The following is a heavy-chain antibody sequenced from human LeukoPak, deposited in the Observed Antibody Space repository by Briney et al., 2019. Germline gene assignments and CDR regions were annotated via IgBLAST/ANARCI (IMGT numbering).Heavy chain of an antibody. J-gene: IGHJ4*02. CDR2: IKQDGSEQ. CDR1: GFIFSTYW. V-gene: IGHV3-7*01. D-gene: IGHD6-19*01. Sequence: GGSLRLSCAASGFIFSTYWMTWVRQAPGKGLEWVANIKQDGSEQYYVDSVKGRFTISRDNAKNSLYLQMNSLRAEDTALYYCAKGPWLAYPYYFDYWGQGTLVTVSS. CDR3: AKGPWLAYPYYFDY.